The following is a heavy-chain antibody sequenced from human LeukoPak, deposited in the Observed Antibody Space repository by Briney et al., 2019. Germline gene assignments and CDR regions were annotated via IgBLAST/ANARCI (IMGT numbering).Heavy chain of an antibody. V-gene: IGHV4-34*01. Sequence: PSETLSLTCAVYGGSFSGYYWSWIRQPPGKGLEWIGEINHSGSTNYNPSLKSRVTISVDTSKNQFSLNLSSVTAADTAVYYCAGRWPDYYYYMDVWGKGTTVTVS. J-gene: IGHJ6*03. CDR3: AGRWPDYYYYMDV. CDR1: GGSFSGYY. CDR2: INHSGST. D-gene: IGHD6-13*01.